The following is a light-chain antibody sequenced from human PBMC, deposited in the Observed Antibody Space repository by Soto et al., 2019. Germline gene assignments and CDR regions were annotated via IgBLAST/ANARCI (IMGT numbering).Light chain of an antibody. Sequence: QSALTQPASVSGSPGQSITISCTGTSSDVGGYNYVSWYQQHPGKAPKLMIYDVSGRPSGVSNRFSGSKSGNTASLTISGLQAEDEADYYCSSYTSSSTLVFGRGTQLTVL. CDR3: SSYTSSSTLV. V-gene: IGLV2-14*03. J-gene: IGLJ2*01. CDR2: DVS. CDR1: SSDVGGYNY.